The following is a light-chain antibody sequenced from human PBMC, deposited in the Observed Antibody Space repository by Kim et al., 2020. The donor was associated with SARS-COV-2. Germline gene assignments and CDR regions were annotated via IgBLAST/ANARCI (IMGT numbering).Light chain of an antibody. Sequence: GAAVKLTCTRGSGDSGYASAWHQQQPEKGPRYLVKLNSDGSHSKGDGIPDRFSGSSSGAERYLTISSLQSEDEADYYCQTWGTGWVFGGGPQLTVL. J-gene: IGLJ3*02. CDR2: LNSDGSH. CDR1: SGDSGYA. V-gene: IGLV4-69*01. CDR3: QTWGTGWV.